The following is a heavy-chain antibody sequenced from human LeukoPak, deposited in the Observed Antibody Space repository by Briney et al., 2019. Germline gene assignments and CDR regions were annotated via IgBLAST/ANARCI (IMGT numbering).Heavy chain of an antibody. CDR1: GFTFDDYA. J-gene: IGHJ3*02. CDR2: ISWNSGSI. CDR3: AKDNNEAVAGTSAFDI. D-gene: IGHD6-19*01. V-gene: IGHV3-9*03. Sequence: PGGSLRLSCAASGFTFDDYAMHWVRQAPGKGLEWVSGISWNSGSIGYADSVKGRFTISRDNAKNSLYLQMNSLRAEDMALYYCAKDNNEAVAGTSAFDIWGQGTMVTVSS.